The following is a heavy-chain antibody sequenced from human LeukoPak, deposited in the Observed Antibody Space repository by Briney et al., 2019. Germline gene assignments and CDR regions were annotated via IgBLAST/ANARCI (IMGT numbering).Heavy chain of an antibody. D-gene: IGHD3-10*01. CDR1: GGSISSSNW. CDR2: IYHSGST. CDR3: ARQVTMVRAYYFDY. V-gene: IGHV4-4*02. Sequence: SETLSLTCAVSGGSISSSNWWSWVRQPPGKGLEWIGEIYHSGSTNYNPSLKSRVTISVDTSKNQFSLKLSSVTAADTAVYYCARQVTMVRAYYFDYWGQGTLVTVSS. J-gene: IGHJ4*02.